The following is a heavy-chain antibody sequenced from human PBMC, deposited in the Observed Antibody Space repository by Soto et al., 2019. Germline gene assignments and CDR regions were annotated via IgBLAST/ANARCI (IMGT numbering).Heavy chain of an antibody. J-gene: IGHJ4*02. Sequence: GSLRLSCAASGFTFSSYEMNWVRQAPGKGLEWVSYISSSGSTIYYADSVKGRFTISRDNAKNSLYLQMNSLRAEDTAVYYCARVRFLDPPEFWGQGTLVTVSS. V-gene: IGHV3-48*03. CDR2: ISSSGSTI. CDR3: ARVRFLDPPEF. D-gene: IGHD3-3*01. CDR1: GFTFSSYE.